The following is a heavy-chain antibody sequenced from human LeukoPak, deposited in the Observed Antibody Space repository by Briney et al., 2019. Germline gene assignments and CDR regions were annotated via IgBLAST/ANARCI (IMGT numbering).Heavy chain of an antibody. D-gene: IGHD1-7*01. CDR3: AKDTGTTPYYYYGMDV. J-gene: IGHJ6*02. CDR1: GFTFSSYW. Sequence: GSLRLSCAASGFTFSSYWMSWVRQAPGKGLEWVANIKQDGSEKYYVDSVKGRFTISRDNAKNSLYLQMNSLRAEDTAVYYCAKDTGTTPYYYYGMDVWGQGTTVTVSS. CDR2: IKQDGSEK. V-gene: IGHV3-7*01.